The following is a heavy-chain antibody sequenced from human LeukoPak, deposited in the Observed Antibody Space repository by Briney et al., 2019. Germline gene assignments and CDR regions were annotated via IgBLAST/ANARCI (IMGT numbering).Heavy chain of an antibody. J-gene: IGHJ5*02. CDR3: ARDANVDTAMTSGWFDP. V-gene: IGHV3-30-3*01. CDR2: ISYDGSNK. Sequence: PGGSLRLSCAASGFTFSSYAMHWVRQAPGKGLEWVAVISYDGSNKYYADSVKGQFTISRDNSKNTLYLQMNSLRAEDTAVYYCARDANVDTAMTSGWFDPWGQGTLVTVSS. D-gene: IGHD5-18*01. CDR1: GFTFSSYA.